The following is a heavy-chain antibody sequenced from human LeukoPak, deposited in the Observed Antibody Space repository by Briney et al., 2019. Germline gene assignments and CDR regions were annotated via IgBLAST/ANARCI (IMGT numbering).Heavy chain of an antibody. CDR3: AKVGAWHPADY. D-gene: IGHD2-21*02. CDR2: ISPDGSTT. V-gene: IGHV3-74*03. Sequence: GGSLRLSCAASGFTFSRYWRHWVRQAPGKGLMWVSRISPDGSTTLYADSVKGRFTISRDNSQNTLYLQMDRLRAEDTAVYFCAKVGAWHPADYWGQGTRVTVSS. CDR1: GFTFSRYW. J-gene: IGHJ4*02.